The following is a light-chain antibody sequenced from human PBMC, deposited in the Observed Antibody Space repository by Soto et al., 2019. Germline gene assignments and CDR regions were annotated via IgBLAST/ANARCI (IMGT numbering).Light chain of an antibody. J-gene: IGKJ4*01. CDR3: QQYNSWPLT. V-gene: IGKV3-15*01. Sequence: EIAMTQSPATLSVSPGNRVTLSCRASQSVRRNSAWYQQKPGQAPRLLIYGASTRATGIPARFSGSGYETEFTLTISSLQSEDFAVYYCQQYNSWPLTFGGGTKVDIK. CDR2: GAS. CDR1: QSVRRN.